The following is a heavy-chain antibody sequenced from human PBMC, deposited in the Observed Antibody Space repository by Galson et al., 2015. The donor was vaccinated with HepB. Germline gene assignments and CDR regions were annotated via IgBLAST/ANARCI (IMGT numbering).Heavy chain of an antibody. Sequence: SLRLSCAASGFPFSSYWMYWVRQTPGKGLVWVSRINSDGSSTDYADSVKGRFTISRDNAKNTLFLQMNSLTADDAAVYYCVRGGNYYNSSAYYYIGVFDFWGQGTLVTVSS. CDR1: GFPFSSYW. J-gene: IGHJ4*02. CDR2: INSDGSST. D-gene: IGHD3-22*01. CDR3: VRGGNYYNSSAYYYIGVFDF. V-gene: IGHV3-74*01.